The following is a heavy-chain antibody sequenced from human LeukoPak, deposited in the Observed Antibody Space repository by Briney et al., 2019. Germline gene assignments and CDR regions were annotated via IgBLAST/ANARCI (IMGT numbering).Heavy chain of an antibody. CDR1: GFTFSSYG. CDR3: AKLICGGDCYGPLDDAFDI. CDR2: IRYDGSNK. D-gene: IGHD2-21*01. J-gene: IGHJ3*02. Sequence: GGSLRPSCAASGFTFSSYGMHWVRQAPGKGLEWVAFIRYDGSNKYYADSVKGRFTISRDNSKNTLYLQMNSLRAEDTAVYYCAKLICGGDCYGPLDDAFDIWGQGTMVTVSS. V-gene: IGHV3-30*02.